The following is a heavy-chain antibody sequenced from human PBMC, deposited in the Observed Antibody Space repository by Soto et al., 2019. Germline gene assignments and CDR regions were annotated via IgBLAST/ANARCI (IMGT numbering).Heavy chain of an antibody. CDR1: GFSLSTSGVG. Sequence: QITLKESGPTLVKPTQTLTLTCTFSGFSLSTSGVGVGWIRQPPGKALEWLALIYWDDDKRYRPSLKSRLTITKDTSKNQVVLTMTNMDPVDTATYYCAHTYCTNGVCYSPFGYWGQGTLVTVSS. CDR3: AHTYCTNGVCYSPFGY. J-gene: IGHJ4*02. CDR2: IYWDDDK. V-gene: IGHV2-5*02. D-gene: IGHD2-8*01.